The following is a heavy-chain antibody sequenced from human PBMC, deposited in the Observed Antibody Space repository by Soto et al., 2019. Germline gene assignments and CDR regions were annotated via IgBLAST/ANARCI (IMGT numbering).Heavy chain of an antibody. J-gene: IGHJ4*02. CDR3: ARSSGFYYVDY. D-gene: IGHD3-22*01. CDR2: INAGNGHT. CDR1: GYTLTSYA. V-gene: IGHV1-3*01. Sequence: ASVTVYCKASGYTLTSYAIHWVRQAPGQRLEWMGWINAGNGHTKYSQKFQGRVTITRDTSASTAYMELTSLRSEDTAVYYCARSSGFYYVDYWGQGTLVTVSS.